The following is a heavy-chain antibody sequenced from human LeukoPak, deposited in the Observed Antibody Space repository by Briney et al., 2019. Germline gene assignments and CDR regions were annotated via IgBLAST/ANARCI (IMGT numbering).Heavy chain of an antibody. Sequence: PSETLSLTCTVSGVSVSSGDYYWSWIRQPPGKGLEWIGYMYYSGSTYYNPSLKSRVTISVDTSKNQFSLRLSSVTAADTAVYYCVRRMVGAIRPFDYWGQGTQVTVSS. J-gene: IGHJ4*02. CDR2: MYYSGST. CDR1: GVSVSSGDYY. CDR3: VRRMVGAIRPFDY. D-gene: IGHD1-26*01. V-gene: IGHV4-30-4*01.